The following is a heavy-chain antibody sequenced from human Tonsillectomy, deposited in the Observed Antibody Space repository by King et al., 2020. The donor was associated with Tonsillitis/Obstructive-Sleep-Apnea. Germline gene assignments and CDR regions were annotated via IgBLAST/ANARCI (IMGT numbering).Heavy chain of an antibody. CDR2: IYHSGST. CDR1: GGSMNSYY. J-gene: IGHJ3*02. Sequence: VQLQESGPGLVKPSETLSLTCSVSGGSMNSYYWSWIRQPPGKGLEWIGYIYHSGSTNYNPSLKNRLTISVATSKNHFSLKLSSVTAADTAVYYCARDMVLEAGGDAFDIWGQGTMVTVSS. V-gene: IGHV4-59*01. D-gene: IGHD2-8*01. CDR3: ARDMVLEAGGDAFDI.